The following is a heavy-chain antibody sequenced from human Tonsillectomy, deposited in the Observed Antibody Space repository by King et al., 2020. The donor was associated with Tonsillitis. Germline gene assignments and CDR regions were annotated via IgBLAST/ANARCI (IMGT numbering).Heavy chain of an antibody. CDR1: GFTFSSYA. CDR3: AKEEDSSGWTVSFDY. V-gene: IGHV3-23*04. J-gene: IGHJ4*02. D-gene: IGHD6-19*01. CDR2: IIGSCGST. Sequence: VQLVESGGGLVQPVGSLRLSCAASGFTFSSYAMSWVRQAPGNGMEWVSAIIGSCGSTYYADSVKGRFTISRANSKYTLYLQMNSVISEDTAVYYCAKEEDSSGWTVSFDYWGQGTLVTVSS.